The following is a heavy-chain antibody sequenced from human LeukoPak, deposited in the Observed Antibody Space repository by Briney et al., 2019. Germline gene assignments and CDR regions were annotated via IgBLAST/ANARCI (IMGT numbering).Heavy chain of an antibody. D-gene: IGHD3-16*01. Sequence: GGSLRLSCAASGFTFSDYYMTWIRQAPGKGLEWVSYITSSGSSIYYADSVKGRFTISRDNAKNSLNLQMNSLRAEDTAVYYCARDRGGRALDIWGQGTMVTVSS. CDR3: ARDRGGRALDI. CDR1: GFTFSDYY. CDR2: ITSSGSSI. V-gene: IGHV3-11*01. J-gene: IGHJ3*02.